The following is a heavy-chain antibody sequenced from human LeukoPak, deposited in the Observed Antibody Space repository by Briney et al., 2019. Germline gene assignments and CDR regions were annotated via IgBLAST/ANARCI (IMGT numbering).Heavy chain of an antibody. CDR3: ARFRGYYFHYGMDV. Sequence: GASVKVSCKASGYTSTGYYMHWVRQAPGQGLEWMGRINPNSGGTNYAQKFQGRVTMTRDTSISTAYMELGRLRSDDTAVYYCARFRGYYFHYGMDVWGQGTTVTVSS. V-gene: IGHV1-2*06. J-gene: IGHJ6*02. CDR1: GYTSTGYY. CDR2: INPNSGGT.